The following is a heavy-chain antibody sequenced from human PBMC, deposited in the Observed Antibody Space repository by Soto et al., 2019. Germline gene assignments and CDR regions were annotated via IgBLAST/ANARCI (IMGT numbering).Heavy chain of an antibody. Sequence: QVQLVQSGAEVKKPGASVKVSCKASGYTFTSYGISWGRQAPGQGLEWMGWISAYNGNTNYAQKLQGRVTMTTDTSTSTAYMELRSLRSDDTAVYYCARDRSWGTNPPGDYYYGMDVWGQGTTVTVSS. V-gene: IGHV1-18*01. D-gene: IGHD2-15*01. J-gene: IGHJ6*02. CDR3: ARDRSWGTNPPGDYYYGMDV. CDR1: GYTFTSYG. CDR2: ISAYNGNT.